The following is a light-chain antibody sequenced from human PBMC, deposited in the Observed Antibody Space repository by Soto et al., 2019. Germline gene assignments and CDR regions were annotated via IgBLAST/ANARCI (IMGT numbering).Light chain of an antibody. Sequence: QSALTQPRSVSGSPGQSVTISCTGTSSDVGAYDSVSWYQQHPGKAPKLMIYDVTKRPSGVPDRFSGSKSGSTASLTISGLQAEDEADYYCCSYAGSYTFYAFGTGTKVTVL. CDR3: CSYAGSYTFYA. V-gene: IGLV2-11*01. CDR1: SSDVGAYDS. CDR2: DVT. J-gene: IGLJ1*01.